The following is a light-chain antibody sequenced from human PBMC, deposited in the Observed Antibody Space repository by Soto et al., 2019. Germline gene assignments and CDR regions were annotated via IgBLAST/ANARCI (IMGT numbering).Light chain of an antibody. CDR1: SSDIGVYNY. CDR3: SSYTSSSTYV. Sequence: SVLSQPHSTSGSAGQTVTISCTRTSSDIGVYNYVSWYQQHPSKAPKLMLYEVSKRPSGVPDRFSGSKSGITASLTISGLQAEDKADYYCSSYTSSSTYVFGTGTKVTVL. J-gene: IGLJ1*01. CDR2: EVS. V-gene: IGLV2-8*01.